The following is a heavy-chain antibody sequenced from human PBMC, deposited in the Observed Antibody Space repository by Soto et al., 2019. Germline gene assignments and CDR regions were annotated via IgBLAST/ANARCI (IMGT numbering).Heavy chain of an antibody. CDR3: ASPRGDDYGDYAGVGVWYFDL. D-gene: IGHD4-17*01. CDR1: GGTFSSYA. J-gene: IGHJ2*01. V-gene: IGHV1-69*12. Sequence: QVQLVQSGAEVKKPGSSVKVSCKASGGTFSSYAISWVRQAPGQGLEWMGGIIPIFGTANYAQKFQGRVTITADESTSTAYMELSSLRSEDTAVYYCASPRGDDYGDYAGVGVWYFDLWGRGTLVTVSS. CDR2: IIPIFGTA.